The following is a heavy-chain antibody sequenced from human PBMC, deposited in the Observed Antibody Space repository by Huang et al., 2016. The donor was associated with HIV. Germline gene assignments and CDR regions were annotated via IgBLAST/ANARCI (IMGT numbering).Heavy chain of an antibody. V-gene: IGHV5-51*01. Sequence: VQLVQSGAEVTKPGESLKISCKGSGYSFSSYWIAGVRQIPGKGLEWMGIIFPDDSDTTYSPSFEGQVTISADKSIGTAYLQWSSLKASDTAMYYCARRFSSSSGYFDYWGQGSLVTVSS. D-gene: IGHD6-6*01. CDR1: GYSFSSYW. CDR3: ARRFSSSSGYFDY. CDR2: IFPDDSDT. J-gene: IGHJ4*02.